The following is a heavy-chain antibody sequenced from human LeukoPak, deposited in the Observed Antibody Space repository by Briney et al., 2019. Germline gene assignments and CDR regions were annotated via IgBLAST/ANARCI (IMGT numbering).Heavy chain of an antibody. Sequence: ASVKVSCKASGYTFTSYYMHWVRQPPGQGLEWMGLINPSGGSTSYVQKFQGRVTITRDTSTSTIYMELSSLRSEDTAVYNCARGHSGYDRTNWFDPWGQGTLVTVSS. V-gene: IGHV1-46*03. CDR1: GYTFTSYY. D-gene: IGHD5-12*01. CDR2: INPSGGST. CDR3: ARGHSGYDRTNWFDP. J-gene: IGHJ5*02.